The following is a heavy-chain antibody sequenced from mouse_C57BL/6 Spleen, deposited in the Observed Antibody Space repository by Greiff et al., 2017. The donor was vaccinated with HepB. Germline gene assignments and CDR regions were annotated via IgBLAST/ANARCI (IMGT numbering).Heavy chain of an antibody. J-gene: IGHJ4*01. D-gene: IGHD4-1*01. V-gene: IGHV1-81*01. CDR2: IYPRSGNT. CDR3: ARAELGRYYAMDY. CDR1: GYTFTSYG. Sequence: VKLQESGAELARPGASVKLSCKASGYTFTSYGISWVKQRTGQGLEWIGEIYPRSGNTYYNEKFKGKATLTADKSSSTAYMELRSLTSEDSAVYFCARAELGRYYAMDYWGQGTSVTVSS.